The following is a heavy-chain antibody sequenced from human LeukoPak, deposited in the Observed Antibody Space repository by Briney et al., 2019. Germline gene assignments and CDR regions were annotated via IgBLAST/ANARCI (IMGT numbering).Heavy chain of an antibody. CDR3: ARQRFLEWYFDY. V-gene: IGHV4-59*08. CDR2: IYYSGST. Sequence: PSETLSLTCTVSGGSISSYYWNWIRQPPGKGLEWIGYIYYSGSTNQNPSLKSRVTISVDTSKNQFSLKLSSVTAADTAVYYCARQRFLEWYFDYWGQGTLVTVSS. CDR1: GGSISSYY. J-gene: IGHJ4*02. D-gene: IGHD3-3*01.